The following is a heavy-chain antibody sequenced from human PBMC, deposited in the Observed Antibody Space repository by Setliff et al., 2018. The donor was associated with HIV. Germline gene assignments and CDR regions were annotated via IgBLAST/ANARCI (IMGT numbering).Heavy chain of an antibody. D-gene: IGHD1-26*01. V-gene: IGHV4-38-2*01. CDR2: VSHRGTT. Sequence: PSETLSLTCAVSGDSISGGYYWAWIRQAPGKGLEWVGSVSHRGTTYYKSSLKSRVTIAADTPKNQVSLSLRAVTAADTAVYYCARYWGSYPEHFDYWGQGTLVTVSS. CDR3: ARYWGSYPEHFDY. CDR1: GDSISGGYY. J-gene: IGHJ4*02.